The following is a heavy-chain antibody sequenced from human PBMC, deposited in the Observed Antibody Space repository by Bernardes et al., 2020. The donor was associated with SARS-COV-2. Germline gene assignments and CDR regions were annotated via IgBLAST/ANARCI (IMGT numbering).Heavy chain of an antibody. J-gene: IGHJ6*02. V-gene: IGHV5-51*01. Sequence: GACLKNSSQGADYTFTHYWIGWVRPIPGKGLEWMGIIYPGDSDTKYSPSFQGRVTISADKSVNTAYLQWSSLKASDTAIYYCARRLYGDFGVDVWGQVTTVTVSS. CDR3: ARRLYGDFGVDV. D-gene: IGHD4-17*01. CDR1: DYTFTHYW. CDR2: IYPGDSDT.